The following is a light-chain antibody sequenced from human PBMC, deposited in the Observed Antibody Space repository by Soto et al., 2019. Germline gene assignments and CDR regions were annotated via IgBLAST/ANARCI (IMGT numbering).Light chain of an antibody. V-gene: IGLV1-51*02. CDR2: ENN. Sequence: QSVSTQPPSVSAAPGQKVTISCSGSSSNIGNNYVSWYQQLPGTAPKLLIYENNKRPSGIPDRFSGSKSGTSATLGITGLQTGDETDYYCGTWDSSLSAPWVFGTGTKVTVL. CDR3: GTWDSSLSAPWV. J-gene: IGLJ1*01. CDR1: SSNIGNNY.